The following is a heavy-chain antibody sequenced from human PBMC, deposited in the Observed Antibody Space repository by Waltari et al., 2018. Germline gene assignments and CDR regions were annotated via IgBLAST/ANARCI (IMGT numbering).Heavy chain of an antibody. J-gene: IGHJ3*01. D-gene: IGHD2-8*01. CDR3: AREGVGGFDV. CDR2: IKQDGSMK. V-gene: IGHV3-7*01. Sequence: YLMSWCRQAPGKGVEGVANIKQDGSMKEYMDSVKGRFTISRDNAKNSLYLQMNSLRVDDTAVYHCAREGVGGFDVWGQGTMVSVSS. CDR1: YL.